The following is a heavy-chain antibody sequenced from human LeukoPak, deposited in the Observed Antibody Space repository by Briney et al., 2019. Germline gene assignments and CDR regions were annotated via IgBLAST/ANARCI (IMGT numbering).Heavy chain of an antibody. CDR1: GFTFTGYW. CDR3: AREYYGILTGYYLDV. J-gene: IGHJ6*03. D-gene: IGHD3-9*01. CDR2: INSDADKT. Sequence: PGGSLRLSCAASGFTFTGYWMRWVRQAPGKGLVWVSRINSDADKTGYAEAVKGRFTISRDNAKKTLYLEMNSLRVEDTAVYYCAREYYGILTGYYLDVWGKGTTVTVSS. V-gene: IGHV3-74*01.